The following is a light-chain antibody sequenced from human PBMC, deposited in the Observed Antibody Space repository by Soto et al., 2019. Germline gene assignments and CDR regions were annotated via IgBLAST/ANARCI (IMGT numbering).Light chain of an antibody. J-gene: IGLJ2*01. CDR2: SNN. Sequence: QSVLTQPPSASGTPGQRVTIYCSGSSSNIGSNTVNWYQHLPGTAPKLLIYSNNQRPSGVPDRFSGSKSGTSASLAISGLQSEDEADYYCAAWDDSLSGYVVFGGGTKLTVL. V-gene: IGLV1-44*01. CDR1: SSNIGSNT. CDR3: AAWDDSLSGYVV.